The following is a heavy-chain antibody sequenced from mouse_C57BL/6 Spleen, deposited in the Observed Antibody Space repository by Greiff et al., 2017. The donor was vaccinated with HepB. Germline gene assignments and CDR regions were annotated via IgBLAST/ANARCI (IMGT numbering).Heavy chain of an antibody. CDR3: TRDRGGSSYFDY. Sequence: EVNVVESGEGLVKPGGSLKLSCAASGFTFSSYAMSWVRQTPEKRLEWVAYISSGGDYIYYADTVKGRFTISRDNARNTLYLQMSSLKSEDTAMYYCTRDRGGSSYFDYWGQGTTLTVSS. J-gene: IGHJ2*01. CDR1: GFTFSSYA. CDR2: ISSGGDYI. D-gene: IGHD1-1*01. V-gene: IGHV5-9-1*02.